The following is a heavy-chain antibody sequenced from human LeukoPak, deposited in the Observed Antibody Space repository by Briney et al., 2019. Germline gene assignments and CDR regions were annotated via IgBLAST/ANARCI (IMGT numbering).Heavy chain of an antibody. CDR3: AKDIRPIYYGSGSQRLDY. CDR2: ISWNSVSI. D-gene: IGHD3-10*01. J-gene: IGHJ4*02. CDR1: GFTFDDYA. V-gene: IGHV3-9*01. Sequence: QTGGSLRLSCAASGFTFDDYAMHWVRQAPGKGLEWVSGISWNSVSIDYADSVKGRFTISRDNAKNSLYLQMNSLRADDTALYYCAKDIRPIYYGSGSQRLDYWGQGTLVTVSS.